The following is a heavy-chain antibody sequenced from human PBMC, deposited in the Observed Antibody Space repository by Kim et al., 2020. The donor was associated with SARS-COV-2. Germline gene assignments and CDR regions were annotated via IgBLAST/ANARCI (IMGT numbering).Heavy chain of an antibody. CDR1: GFIFNNYA. D-gene: IGHD3-9*01. CDR3: AKDRALIRQGLSTRYFDLTLDF. J-gene: IGHJ4*02. Sequence: SLRLSCAASGFIFNNYAMHWVRQRPDKGLEWVSSISWNNDVIGYADSVKGRFTISRDNARSSLFLQMRSLRPEDTAFYFCAKDRALIRQGLSTRYFDLTLDFWGQGIPVSVSS. CDR2: ISWNNDVI. V-gene: IGHV3-9*01.